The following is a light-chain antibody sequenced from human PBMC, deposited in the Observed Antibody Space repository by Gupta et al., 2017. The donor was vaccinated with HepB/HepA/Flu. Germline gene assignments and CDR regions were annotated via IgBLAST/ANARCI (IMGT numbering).Light chain of an antibody. J-gene: IGLJ2*01. CDR2: ENY. V-gene: IGLV1-51*02. Sequence: QSVLQQPPHVSAAPGQKVTISCHGSSSNIGNNYVSWYQQLPGTAPKLLIYENYTRPSGIPDRFSGSKSGTSATLGITGLQTGDEANYYCGTWDTSLSAVVFGGGTKLTVL. CDR3: GTWDTSLSAVV. CDR1: SSNIGNNY.